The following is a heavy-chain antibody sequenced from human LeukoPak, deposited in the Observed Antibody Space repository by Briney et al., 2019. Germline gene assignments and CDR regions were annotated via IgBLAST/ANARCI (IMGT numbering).Heavy chain of an antibody. CDR3: AREYSHYEEWFDP. J-gene: IGHJ5*02. Sequence: SETLSLTCTVSGGSISSGGYYWSWIRQPAGKGLEWIGRIYTSGSTNFTPSLKSRVTISVDTSKYQFSLKLSSVTAADTAVYYCAREYSHYEEWFDPWGQGTLVTVSS. CDR1: GGSISSGGYY. V-gene: IGHV4-61*02. D-gene: IGHD4-11*01. CDR2: IYTSGST.